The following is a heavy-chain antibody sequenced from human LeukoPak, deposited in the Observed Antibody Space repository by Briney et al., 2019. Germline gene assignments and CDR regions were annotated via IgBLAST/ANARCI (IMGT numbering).Heavy chain of an antibody. CDR2: IWFDGKNE. CDR3: ARDRHCANGVCHSPPGMDV. Sequence: GGSLRLSCAASGFTFSSYGMHWVRRAPGKGLEWVADIWFDGKNEHFADSVKGRLTISRDNSKNTMYLQINSLRAEDTAVYYCARDRHCANGVCHSPPGMDVWGQGTTVTVSS. V-gene: IGHV3-33*01. D-gene: IGHD2-8*01. J-gene: IGHJ6*02. CDR1: GFTFSSYG.